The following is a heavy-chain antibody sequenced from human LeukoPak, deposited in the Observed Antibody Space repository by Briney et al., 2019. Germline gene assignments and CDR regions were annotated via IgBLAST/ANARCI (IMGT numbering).Heavy chain of an antibody. CDR2: INPDGENT. CDR1: GFTFSSYW. V-gene: IGHV3-74*01. D-gene: IGHD3-9*01. Sequence: GGSLSLSCAASGFTFSSYWMHWVRQVPGKGPVWVSFINPDGENTNYAASVKGRVIISRNTAKNTLYLQMNSLRAEDTAVYYCAKGIRYFDWFSAFDIWGQGTMVTVSS. J-gene: IGHJ3*02. CDR3: AKGIRYFDWFSAFDI.